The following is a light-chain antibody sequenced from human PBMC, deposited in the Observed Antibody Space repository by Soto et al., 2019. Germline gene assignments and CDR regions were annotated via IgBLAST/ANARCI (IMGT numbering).Light chain of an antibody. CDR3: QQRSNWPPIT. CDR1: QSVSSY. CDR2: DAS. V-gene: IGKV3-11*01. Sequence: EIVLTQSPATLSLSPGERATLSCRASQSVSSYLAWYQQKPVQAPRLLIYDASNRATGIPARFSGSGSGTDFTLTTSSLEPEDFAVYYCQQRSNWPPITFGQGTRRETK. J-gene: IGKJ5*01.